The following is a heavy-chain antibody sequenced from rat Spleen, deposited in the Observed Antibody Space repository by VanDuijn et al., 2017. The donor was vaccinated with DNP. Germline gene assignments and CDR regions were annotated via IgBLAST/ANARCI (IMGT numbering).Heavy chain of an antibody. CDR3: ARWYNSGYYFDY. Sequence: EVQVVESGGGLVQPGRSLKLSCAASGFTFSNYYMAWVRQAPKKGLEWVAIISTSGSRTYYPDSVKGRFTISRDNAKSSLYLQMNSLRSEDMATYYCARWYNSGYYFDYWGQGVMVTVSS. J-gene: IGHJ2*01. V-gene: IGHV5-25*01. CDR1: GFTFSNYY. D-gene: IGHD4-3*01. CDR2: ISTSGSRT.